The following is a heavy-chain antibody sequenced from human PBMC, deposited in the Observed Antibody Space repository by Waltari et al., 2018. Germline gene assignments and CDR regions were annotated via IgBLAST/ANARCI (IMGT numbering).Heavy chain of an antibody. V-gene: IGHV3-53*01. J-gene: IGHJ4*02. D-gene: IGHD4-17*01. CDR3: ALNTVTVPFPD. Sequence: EVEVVESGGGFIQPGGSLRLDCAVSGFLVSENDVIWVGQAPGKGLGWVHIVYAPGDAHYANDVKGRFTSSRDISTNTVFLHMSGLSDEDTAVYYCALNTVTVPFPDWGRGTLVTVSS. CDR2: VYAPGDA. CDR1: GFLVSEND.